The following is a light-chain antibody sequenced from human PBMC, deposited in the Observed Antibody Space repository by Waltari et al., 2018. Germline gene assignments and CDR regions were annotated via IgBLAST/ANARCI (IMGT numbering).Light chain of an antibody. CDR2: GAF. J-gene: IGKJ2*01. CDR1: QILSTNY. Sequence: DIVLTQSPGTLSLSPGERATVSCRASQILSTNYLAWYQQKPGQAPRLLIYGAFIRDTGIPDRFSGSGSVTDFTLTISRLEPEDFAVYYCQQYGSSLMYTFGQGTKLEIK. V-gene: IGKV3-20*01. CDR3: QQYGSSLMYT.